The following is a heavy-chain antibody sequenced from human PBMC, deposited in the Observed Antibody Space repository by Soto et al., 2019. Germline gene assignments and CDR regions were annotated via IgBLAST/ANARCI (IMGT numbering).Heavy chain of an antibody. CDR1: GGSISSYY. Sequence: SETLSLTCTVSGGSISSYYWSWIRQPPGKGLEWIGYIYYSGSTNYNPSLKSRVTISVDTSKSQFSLKLSSVTAADTAVYYCARLESYCSSTSCHSPGVSYYYYMDVWGKGTTVPVSS. D-gene: IGHD2-2*01. J-gene: IGHJ6*03. CDR3: ARLESYCSSTSCHSPGVSYYYYMDV. CDR2: IYYSGST. V-gene: IGHV4-59*08.